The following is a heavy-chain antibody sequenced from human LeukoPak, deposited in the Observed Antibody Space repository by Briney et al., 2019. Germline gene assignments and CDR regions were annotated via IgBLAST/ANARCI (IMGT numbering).Heavy chain of an antibody. D-gene: IGHD3-22*01. J-gene: IGHJ4*02. V-gene: IGHV3-23*01. CDR3: AKLPAYYYESSGYYYFDY. CDR2: ISGSGGST. CDR1: GFTFSSYT. Sequence: GGSLRLSCAASGFTFSSYTMDWVRQAPGKGLEWVSAISGSGGSTHYADSVKGRFTISRDNSKNTLYLQMNSLRAEDTAVYYCAKLPAYYYESSGYYYFDYWGQGTLVTVSS.